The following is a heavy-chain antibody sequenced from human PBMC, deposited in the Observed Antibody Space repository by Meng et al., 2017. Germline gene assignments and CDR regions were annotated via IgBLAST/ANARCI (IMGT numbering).Heavy chain of an antibody. V-gene: IGHV2-5*02. J-gene: IGHJ4*02. CDR2: NYCDDDK. Sequence: QITLKESGPTLVKPTQTLTLTCTFSGFSLSTGGVGVGWIRQPPGKALEWLALNYCDDDKRYRPPLKSRHTIINDTSKNRVVLTLTAMDPVDTTTYDCTHSSDRPFDYWGQGTLVTVSS. CDR1: GFSLSTGGVG. D-gene: IGHD1-26*01. CDR3: THSSDRPFDY.